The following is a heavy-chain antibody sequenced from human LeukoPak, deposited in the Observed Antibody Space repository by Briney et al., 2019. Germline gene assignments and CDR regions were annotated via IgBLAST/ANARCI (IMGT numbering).Heavy chain of an antibody. V-gene: IGHV3-21*01. CDR3: ARGPKYSSGWSFFDY. Sequence: PGGSLRLSCAASGFTFSSYSMNWVRQAPGKGLEWVSSISSSSSYIYYADSVKGRFTISRDNAKNSLYLQMNSLRAEDTAVYYCARGPKYSSGWSFFDYRGQGTLVTVSS. CDR1: GFTFSSYS. CDR2: ISSSSSYI. J-gene: IGHJ4*02. D-gene: IGHD6-19*01.